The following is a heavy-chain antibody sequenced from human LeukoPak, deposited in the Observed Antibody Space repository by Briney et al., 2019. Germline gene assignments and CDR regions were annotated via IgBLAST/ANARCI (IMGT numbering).Heavy chain of an antibody. D-gene: IGHD6-19*01. V-gene: IGHV3-21*06. CDR2: MSSSSSSYM. J-gene: IGHJ6*03. CDR3: ATASGWYERGPDYYYYYMDV. CDR1: GFTFSTYR. Sequence: PGGSLRLSCAASGFTFSTYRMNWVRQAPGKGLEWVSSMSSSSSSYMYYADSVKGRFTISRDNAKNSLFRQMNSLRAEDTAVYYCATASGWYERGPDYYYYYMDVWGKGTTVTVSS.